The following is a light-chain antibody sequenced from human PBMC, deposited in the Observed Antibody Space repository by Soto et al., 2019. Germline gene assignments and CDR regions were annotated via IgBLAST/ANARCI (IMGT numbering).Light chain of an antibody. Sequence: DIQMTQSPSSVSASVGDRVTITCRASQDINKWLAWYQQKPGLAPNLVIYTASRLHGGGPSRFSGSASGTDFTLTISSLQPEDVATYYCQHDKSFTLAFGGGTKVEIK. CDR3: QHDKSFTLA. CDR1: QDINKW. J-gene: IGKJ4*02. CDR2: TAS. V-gene: IGKV1-12*01.